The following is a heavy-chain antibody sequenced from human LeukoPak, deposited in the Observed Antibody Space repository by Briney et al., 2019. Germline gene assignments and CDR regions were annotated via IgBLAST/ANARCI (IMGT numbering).Heavy chain of an antibody. CDR1: GFSFDDYA. D-gene: IGHD2-2*01. CDR2: ISWNSASV. V-gene: IGHV3-9*01. CDR3: AKASGQAGYCSSTSCHYTFDY. Sequence: SLRLSCAASGFSFDDYAMHWVRQVPGRGLEWVSGISWNSASVGYADSVKGRFTISRDNSKNTLYLQMNSLRAEDTAVYYCAKASGQAGYCSSTSCHYTFDYWGQGTLVTVSS. J-gene: IGHJ4*02.